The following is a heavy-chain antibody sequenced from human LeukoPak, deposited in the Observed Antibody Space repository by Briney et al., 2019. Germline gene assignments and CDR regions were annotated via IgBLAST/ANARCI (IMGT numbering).Heavy chain of an antibody. D-gene: IGHD3-10*01. CDR3: AKVAKYYYGSETYYFFEH. Sequence: GGSLRLSCAASGFTFSTYNMNWVRQAPGKGLEWVSSISSTSSYIYYADSVKGRFTISRDNAKNSLYLQMNSLRAEDTAVYYCAKVAKYYYGSETYYFFEHWGQGTPVTASS. J-gene: IGHJ4*02. CDR2: ISSTSSYI. V-gene: IGHV3-21*01. CDR1: GFTFSTYN.